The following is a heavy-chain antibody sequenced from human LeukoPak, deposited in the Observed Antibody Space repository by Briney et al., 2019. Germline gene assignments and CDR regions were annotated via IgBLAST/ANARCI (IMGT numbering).Heavy chain of an antibody. J-gene: IGHJ4*02. CDR2: IWHNGNKK. V-gene: IGHV3-33*01. CDR3: ARDPNYYGSGSYFAYFDQ. Sequence: GGSLRLSCETSGLTFSGYGMHWVRQAPGKGLEWVAVIWHNGNKKYYADSVKGRFTISRDNSKNTLYLQMNSLRAEDTAVYYCARDPNYYGSGSYFAYFDQWGQGTLVTVSS. CDR1: GLTFSGYG. D-gene: IGHD3-10*01.